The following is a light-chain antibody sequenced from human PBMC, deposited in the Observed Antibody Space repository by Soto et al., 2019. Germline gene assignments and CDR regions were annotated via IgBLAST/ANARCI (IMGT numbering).Light chain of an antibody. J-gene: IGLJ3*02. Sequence: QSALTQPPSASGSPGQSVTISCTGTSSDVGGYNYVSWYQQHPGKAPKLIIYEVSKWPSGIPDRFSGSKSGNTASLTVSGLQAEDEADYYFNAYAGSNNWVFGGGTKLTVL. CDR3: NAYAGSNNWV. V-gene: IGLV2-8*01. CDR2: EVS. CDR1: SSDVGGYNY.